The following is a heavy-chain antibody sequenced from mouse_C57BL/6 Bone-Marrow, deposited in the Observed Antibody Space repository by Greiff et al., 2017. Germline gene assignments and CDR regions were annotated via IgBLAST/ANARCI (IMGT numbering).Heavy chain of an antibody. CDR3: ARNPYSYAMDY. CDR2: ISNLAYSI. V-gene: IGHV5-15*01. J-gene: IGHJ4*01. CDR1: GFTFSDYG. Sequence: EVQVVESGGGLVQPGGSLKLSCAASGFTFSDYGMAWVRQAPRKGPEWVAFISNLAYSIYYADTVTGRFTISLEHAKTTLYLEMSSLRAEDTAMYYCARNPYSYAMDYWGQGTSVTVSS.